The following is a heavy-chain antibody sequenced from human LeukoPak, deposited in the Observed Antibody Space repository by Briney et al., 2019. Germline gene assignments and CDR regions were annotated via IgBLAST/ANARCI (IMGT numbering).Heavy chain of an antibody. CDR1: GGSVSSGDDY. V-gene: IGHV4-30-4*01. D-gene: IGHD5-18*01. CDR2: ISYSGST. J-gene: IGHJ4*02. Sequence: KTSETLSLTCIVSGGSVSSGDDYWSWIRQPPGKGLEWIGYISYSGSTYYNPSLKSRLTISIDTSKNQFSLKLSSVTAADTAVYYCARERSGYGREPQPLGYWGQGTLVTVSS. CDR3: ARERSGYGREPQPLGY.